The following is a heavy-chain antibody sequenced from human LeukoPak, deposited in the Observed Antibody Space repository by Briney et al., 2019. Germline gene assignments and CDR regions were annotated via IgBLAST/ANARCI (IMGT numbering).Heavy chain of an antibody. J-gene: IGHJ4*02. CDR2: IYYSGST. V-gene: IGHV4-59*01. CDR1: GGSISSYY. CDR3: GTYYDDSSGHYYFDY. D-gene: IGHD3-22*01. Sequence: SEPLSLTCTVSGGSISSYYWSWIRQPPGKGREGIGYIYYSGSTNYNPSLKRRVTISVDTSKNQFSLKLSSVTAADTAVYYCGTYYDDSSGHYYFDYWGQGTLVTVSS.